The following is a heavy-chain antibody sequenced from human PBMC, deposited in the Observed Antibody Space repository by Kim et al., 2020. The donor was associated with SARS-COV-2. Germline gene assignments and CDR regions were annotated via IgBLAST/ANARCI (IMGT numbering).Heavy chain of an antibody. J-gene: IGHJ4*02. D-gene: IGHD1-26*01. Sequence: GGSLRLSCAASGFAFRMYWMTWVRQAPGKGLEWVANIKQDGSEKYYVDSVKGRFTISRDNAKDSLYLQMNSLRVEDTALYYCARTAWELYGGYFDYWGQG. V-gene: IGHV3-7*01. CDR2: IKQDGSEK. CDR3: ARTAWELYGGYFDY. CDR1: GFAFRMYW.